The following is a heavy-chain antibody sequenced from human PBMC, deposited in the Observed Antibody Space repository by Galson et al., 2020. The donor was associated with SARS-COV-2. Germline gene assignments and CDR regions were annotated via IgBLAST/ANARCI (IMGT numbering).Heavy chain of an antibody. V-gene: IGHV3-7*01. CDR1: GFTFSGFW. J-gene: IGHJ4*02. Sequence: GGSLRLSCAASGFTFSGFWMTWVRQAPGKGLEWVANIKQDASEKYYVDSVKGRFTISRDNAKNSLYLQMNSLRVEDTAIYYCARPPADYIPFFDRWGQGTLVTVSS. CDR2: IKQDASEK. D-gene: IGHD3-16*01. CDR3: ARPPADYIPFFDR.